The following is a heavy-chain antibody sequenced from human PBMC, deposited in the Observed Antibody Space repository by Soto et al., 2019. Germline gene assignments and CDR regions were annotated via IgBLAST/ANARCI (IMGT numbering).Heavy chain of an antibody. D-gene: IGHD1-1*01. CDR3: ARDQLEGTLFDP. Sequence: QLQLQESGSGLVRPSQTLSLTCAVSGGSISSGGYSWNWIRQPPGQGLEWIGYIYHSGSTLYNPSLKSRVTISVDKSKNQFALKLSSVTAADTAVYYCARDQLEGTLFDPWVPGTLVTVSS. CDR1: GGSISSGGYS. J-gene: IGHJ5*02. V-gene: IGHV4-30-2*01. CDR2: IYHSGST.